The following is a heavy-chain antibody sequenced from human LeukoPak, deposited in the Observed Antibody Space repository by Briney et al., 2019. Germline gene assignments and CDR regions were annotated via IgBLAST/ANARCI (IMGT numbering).Heavy chain of an antibody. Sequence: SETLSLTCTVSGDSIRSNNYYWGWIRQPPGKGLEWIGSIYDTGSTFYNPSLKSRVIISVDTSKNQFSLKLSSVTAADTAVYYCARGLGSSGWYDQDYWGQGTLVTVSS. CDR2: IYDTGST. J-gene: IGHJ4*02. D-gene: IGHD6-19*01. CDR1: GDSIRSNNYY. CDR3: ARGLGSSGWYDQDY. V-gene: IGHV4-39*02.